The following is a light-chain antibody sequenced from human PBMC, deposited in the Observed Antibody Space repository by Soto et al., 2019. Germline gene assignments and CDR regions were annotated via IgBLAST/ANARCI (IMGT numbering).Light chain of an antibody. Sequence: QSALTQPASVSGSPGQSVTISCTGTSSDVGGYNYVSWYHQHPGTAPKLIIYEVSNRHSGVSNRFSGSKSGNTASLTISGLQAEDEADYYCNSYRTNYTWLFGGGTKLTVL. CDR2: EVS. V-gene: IGLV2-14*01. CDR3: NSYRTNYTWL. CDR1: SSDVGGYNY. J-gene: IGLJ3*02.